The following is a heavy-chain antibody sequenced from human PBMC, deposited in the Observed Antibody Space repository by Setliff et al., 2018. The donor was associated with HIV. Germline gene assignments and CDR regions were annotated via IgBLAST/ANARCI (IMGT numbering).Heavy chain of an antibody. Sequence: RASVKVSCKASGYTFTTYAMHWVRQAPGQSLEWMGWINGGSGNTKYSQEFQGRVTITRDTTASTAFMELSSLRSEDMAVYYCARGGSCTNGVCFLKAFDIWGQGTMVTVSS. D-gene: IGHD2-8*01. CDR1: GYTFTTYA. CDR2: INGGSGNT. CDR3: ARGGSCTNGVCFLKAFDI. J-gene: IGHJ3*02. V-gene: IGHV1-3*03.